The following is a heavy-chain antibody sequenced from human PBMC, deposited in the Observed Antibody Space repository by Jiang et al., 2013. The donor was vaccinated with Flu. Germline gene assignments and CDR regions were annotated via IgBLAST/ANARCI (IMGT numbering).Heavy chain of an antibody. J-gene: IGHJ4*02. V-gene: IGHV4-34*01. Sequence: LLKPSETPSLTCAVYGGSFSGYYWSWIRQPPGKGLEWIGEINHSGSTNYNPSLKSRVTISVDTSKNQFSLKLSSVTAADTAVYYCARRLQPKNYYFDYWGQGTLVT. D-gene: IGHD3-16*01. CDR2: INHSGST. CDR3: ARRLQPKNYYFDY. CDR1: GGSFSGYY.